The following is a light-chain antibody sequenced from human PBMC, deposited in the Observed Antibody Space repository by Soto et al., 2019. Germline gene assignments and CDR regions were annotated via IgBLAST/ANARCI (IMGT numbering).Light chain of an antibody. CDR2: ESS. J-gene: IGKJ5*01. V-gene: IGKV1-16*01. CDR1: QGISSY. CDR3: QHFKSFPIT. Sequence: MTQSPATLSGSVGDRVTITCRASQGISSYLAWYQQKPGKAPKVLIYESSLLQSGVPSRFSGSGSGTDFTLTISSLQPEDFATYYCQHFKSFPITFGQGTRLEI.